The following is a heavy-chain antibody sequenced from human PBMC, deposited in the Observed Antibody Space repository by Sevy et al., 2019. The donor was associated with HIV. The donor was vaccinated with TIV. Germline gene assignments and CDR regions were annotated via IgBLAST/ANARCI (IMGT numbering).Heavy chain of an antibody. V-gene: IGHV3-53*01. J-gene: IGHJ3*02. CDR1: GFTVGSNY. CDR3: ARVIVYYYDSSGYYTTGNAFDI. D-gene: IGHD3-22*01. Sequence: GGSLRLSCAASGFTVGSNYMSWVRQAPGKGLEWVSIIYSGVTTSYADSVKGRFTISRDNSKNTLYLQMNSLRAEDTAVYYCARVIVYYYDSSGYYTTGNAFDIWGQGTMVTVSS. CDR2: IYSGVTT.